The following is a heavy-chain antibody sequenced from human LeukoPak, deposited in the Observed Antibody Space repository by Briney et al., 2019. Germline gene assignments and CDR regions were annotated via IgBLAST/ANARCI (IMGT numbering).Heavy chain of an antibody. J-gene: IGHJ3*02. Sequence: SETLSLTCTVSGGSISSYCWSWIRQPPGKGLEWIGYIYYSGSTNYNPTLKSRVTISVDTSNNQFSLKVSSVTAADTAVYYCGRHSRPVYSGYENAFDIWGQGTMVTVSS. CDR2: IYYSGST. CDR3: GRHSRPVYSGYENAFDI. D-gene: IGHD5-12*01. V-gene: IGHV4-59*08. CDR1: GGSISSYC.